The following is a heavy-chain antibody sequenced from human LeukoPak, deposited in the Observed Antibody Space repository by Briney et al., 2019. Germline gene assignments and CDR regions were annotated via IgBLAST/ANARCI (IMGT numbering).Heavy chain of an antibody. Sequence: SVQASCNASGYTFTCYYMHWVRQAPGQGLEWMGWLNPNSGGTNYAQKFQGRVTMTRDTSISTAHMVLSRLRSDDTAVYYCAREPLALRSIAARPGYWFDPWGQGTPVTVSS. CDR2: LNPNSGGT. D-gene: IGHD6-6*01. J-gene: IGHJ5*02. V-gene: IGHV1-2*02. CDR3: AREPLALRSIAARPGYWFDP. CDR1: GYTFTCYY.